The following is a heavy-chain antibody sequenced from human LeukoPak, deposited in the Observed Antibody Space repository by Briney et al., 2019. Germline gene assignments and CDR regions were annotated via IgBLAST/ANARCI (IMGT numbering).Heavy chain of an antibody. J-gene: IGHJ4*02. D-gene: IGHD3-3*01. CDR1: GGSISSGGYY. CDR3: ARSVWSGSLFDY. Sequence: PSETLSLTCTVSGGSISSGGYYWSWIRQPPGKGLEWIGYIYHSGSTYYNPSLKSRVTISVDRSKNQFSLKLSSVTAADTAVYYCARSVWSGSLFDYWGQGTLVTVSS. V-gene: IGHV4-30-2*01. CDR2: IYHSGST.